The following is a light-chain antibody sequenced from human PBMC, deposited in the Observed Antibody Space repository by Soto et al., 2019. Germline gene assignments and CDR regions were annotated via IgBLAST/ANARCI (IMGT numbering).Light chain of an antibody. CDR1: SSDVGSNNR. J-gene: IGLJ1*01. CDR2: DVS. Sequence: QSALTQPPSVSGSPGQSVAISCTGTSSDVGSNNRVSWYQQPPGSAPKLIIYDVSNRPSAIPDRFSGSKSSNPASLTISGLQTEDEADYYCSSYTTSNTYVFGTGTKLTVL. CDR3: SSYTTSNTYV. V-gene: IGLV2-18*02.